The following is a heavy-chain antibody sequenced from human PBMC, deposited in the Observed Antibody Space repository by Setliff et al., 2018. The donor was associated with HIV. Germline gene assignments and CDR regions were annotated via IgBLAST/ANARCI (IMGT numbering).Heavy chain of an antibody. J-gene: IGHJ5*02. D-gene: IGHD2-15*01. CDR2: IYYSGST. CDR3: ARSPMDPPPYWWFDP. V-gene: IGHV4-31*03. Sequence: SETLSLTCTVSGASIRSGGYYWSWIRQHPGKGLEWIGYIYYSGSTSYNPSLKSRVTMSVDTSKNQYSLKLSSVTAADTAVYYCARSPMDPPPYWWFDPWGQGTLVTVSS. CDR1: GASIRSGGYY.